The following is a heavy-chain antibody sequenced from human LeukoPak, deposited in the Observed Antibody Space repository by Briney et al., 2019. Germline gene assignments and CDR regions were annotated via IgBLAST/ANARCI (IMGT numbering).Heavy chain of an antibody. J-gene: IGHJ4*02. V-gene: IGHV4-59*01. Sequence: KPSETLSLTCTVSGGSISSYYWSWIRQHLGRGLERIGYIYYSGSTNYNPSLKSRVTISVDTSKNQFSLKLSSVTAADTAVYYCARGSLWFRELLPYHFDYWGQGTLVTVSS. D-gene: IGHD3-10*01. CDR2: IYYSGST. CDR3: ARGSLWFRELLPYHFDY. CDR1: GGSISSYY.